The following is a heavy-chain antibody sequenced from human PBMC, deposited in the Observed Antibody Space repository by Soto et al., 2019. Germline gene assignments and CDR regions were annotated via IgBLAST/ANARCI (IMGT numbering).Heavy chain of an antibody. J-gene: IGHJ5*02. CDR3: AGASSSWSNWFDP. CDR1: GGSISSGGYY. D-gene: IGHD6-13*01. Sequence: QVQLQESGPGLVKPSQTLSLTCTVSGGSISSGGYYWSWIRQHPGKGLEWIGYIYYSGSTYYNPSVKIRVSISVDTAKNTCSLNLRYVTAAHTAVYSCAGASSSWSNWFDPWGQGTLVTVSS. CDR2: IYYSGST. V-gene: IGHV4-31*03.